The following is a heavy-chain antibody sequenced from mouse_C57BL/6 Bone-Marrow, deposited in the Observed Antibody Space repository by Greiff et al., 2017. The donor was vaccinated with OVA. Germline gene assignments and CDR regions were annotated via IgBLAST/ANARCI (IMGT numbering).Heavy chain of an antibody. J-gene: IGHJ3*01. CDR3: ARPIARVVATGDY. Sequence: VQLQQSGPELVKPGASVKISCKASGYAFSSSWMNWVKQRPGKGLEWIGRIYPGDGDTNYNGKFKGKATLTADKSSSTAYMQLSSLTSEDSAVYFCARPIARVVATGDYWGQGTLVTVSA. D-gene: IGHD1-1*01. V-gene: IGHV1-82*01. CDR2: IYPGDGDT. CDR1: GYAFSSSW.